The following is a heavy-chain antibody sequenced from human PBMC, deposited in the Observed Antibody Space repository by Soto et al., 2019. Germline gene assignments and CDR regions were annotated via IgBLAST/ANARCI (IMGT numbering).Heavy chain of an antibody. J-gene: IGHJ3*02. D-gene: IGHD3-16*02. CDR1: GYTFTSYG. V-gene: IGHV1-18*01. CDR3: ARDRPDYDYIWGSYHDAFDI. CDR2: ISAYNGNT. Sequence: QVQLVQSGAEVNKPGASVKVSCKASGYTFTSYGISWVRQAPGQGLEWMGWISAYNGNTNYAQKLQGRVTMTTDTSTSTAYMELRSLRSDDTAVYYYARDRPDYDYIWGSYHDAFDIWGQGTMVTVSS.